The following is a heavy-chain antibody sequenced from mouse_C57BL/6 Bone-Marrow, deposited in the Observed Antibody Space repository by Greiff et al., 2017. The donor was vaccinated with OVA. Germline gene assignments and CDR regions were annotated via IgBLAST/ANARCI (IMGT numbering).Heavy chain of an antibody. CDR1: GYTFTDYE. Sequence: QVQLQQSGAELVRPGASVTLSCKASGYTFTDYEMHWVKQTPVHGLEWIGAIDPENGGTAYNQKFKGKAILTADKSSSTAYMGLRSLTSEDSAVYYCTRSNYGGYAMDYWGQGTSVTVSS. D-gene: IGHD2-5*01. CDR3: TRSNYGGYAMDY. J-gene: IGHJ4*01. V-gene: IGHV1-15*01. CDR2: IDPENGGT.